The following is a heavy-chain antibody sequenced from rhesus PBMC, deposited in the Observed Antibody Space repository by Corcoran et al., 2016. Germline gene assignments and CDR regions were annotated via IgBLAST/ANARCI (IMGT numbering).Heavy chain of an antibody. V-gene: IGHV4-76*01. CDR1: GGSISSYFD. CDR2: IYGSSGST. Sequence: QVQLQESGPGVVKPSETLSLTCTVSGGSISSYFDWRWIRQVPGKVLEWIGYIYGSSGSTNYNPSLKNRVTISKDASNNQFSLKLSSVTAADTAVYYCARRNFNFDYWGQGVLVTVSS. D-gene: IGHD4-17*01. CDR3: ARRNFNFDY. J-gene: IGHJ4*01.